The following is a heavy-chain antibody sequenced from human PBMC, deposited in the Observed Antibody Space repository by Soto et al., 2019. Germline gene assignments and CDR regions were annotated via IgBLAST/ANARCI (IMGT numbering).Heavy chain of an antibody. V-gene: IGHV3-7*01. J-gene: IGHJ4*02. D-gene: IGHD1-26*01. CDR3: ASGRIVGATRPIGLDY. CDR2: IKQDGGEK. CDR1: GFTFSRYW. Sequence: EVQLVESGGGLVQPGGSLRLSCAASGFTSGFTFSRYWMSWVRQAPGKGLEWVANIKQDGGEKYYVDSVKGRFTISRENAKNSLYLQMNSLRAEDTAVYYCASGRIVGATRPIGLDYWGQGTLVTVSS.